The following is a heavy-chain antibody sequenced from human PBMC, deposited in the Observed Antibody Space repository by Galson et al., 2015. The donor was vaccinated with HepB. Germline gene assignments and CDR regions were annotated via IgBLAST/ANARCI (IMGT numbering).Heavy chain of an antibody. D-gene: IGHD1-20*01. CDR1: GGAFSSYA. V-gene: IGHV1-69*13. J-gene: IGHJ3*02. CDR3: ARWGPGNNWDDAFDI. Sequence: SVKVSCKASGGAFSSYAISWVRQAPGQGLEWMGGIIPIFGTANYAQKFQGRVTITADESTSTAYMELSSLRSEDTAVYYCARWGPGNNWDDAFDIWGQGTMVTVSS. CDR2: IIPIFGTA.